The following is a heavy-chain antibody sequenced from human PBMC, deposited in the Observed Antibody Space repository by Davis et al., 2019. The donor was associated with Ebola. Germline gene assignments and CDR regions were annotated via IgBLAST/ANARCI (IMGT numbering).Heavy chain of an antibody. CDR3: ARDLSPKGFDY. D-gene: IGHD3-3*02. CDR2: INAGNGNT. V-gene: IGHV1-3*01. CDR1: GYTFTSYA. Sequence: AASVKVSCKASGYTFTSYAMHWVRQAPGQRLEWMGWINAGNGNTKYPQKFQGRVTMTTDTSTSTAYMELRSLRSDDTAVYYCARDLSPKGFDYWGQGTLVTVSS. J-gene: IGHJ4*02.